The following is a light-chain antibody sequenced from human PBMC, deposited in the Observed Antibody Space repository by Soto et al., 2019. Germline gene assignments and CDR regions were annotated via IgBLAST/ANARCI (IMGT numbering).Light chain of an antibody. CDR1: SSDVGAYNY. Sequence: QSALTQPASVSGSPGQSITISCTGTSSDVGAYNYVSWYQQHPGKAPKLMIYGVSNRPSWVSNRFSGSKSGNTASLTLSGLQAEDEADYYCSSYTRSSTLVFGGGTKLTVL. CDR2: GVS. V-gene: IGLV2-14*03. CDR3: SSYTRSSTLV. J-gene: IGLJ2*01.